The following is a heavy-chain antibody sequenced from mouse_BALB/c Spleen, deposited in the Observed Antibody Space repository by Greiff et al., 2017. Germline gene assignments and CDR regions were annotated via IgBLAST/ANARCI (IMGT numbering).Heavy chain of an antibody. CDR2: ISSGGGST. J-gene: IGHJ2*01. CDR1: GFAFSSYD. Sequence: EVQVVESGGGLVKPGGSLKLSCAASGFAFSSYDMSWVRQTPEKRLEWVAYISSGGGSTYYPDTVKGRFTISRDNAKNTLYLQMSSLKSEDTAMYYCARHRNYYFDYWGQGTTLTVSS. CDR3: ARHRNYYFDY. V-gene: IGHV5-12-1*01.